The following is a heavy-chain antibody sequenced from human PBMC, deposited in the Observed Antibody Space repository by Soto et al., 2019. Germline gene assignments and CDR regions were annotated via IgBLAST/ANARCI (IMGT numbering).Heavy chain of an antibody. CDR1: GFTFSSYS. CDR2: ISSSSSYI. D-gene: IGHD4-17*01. CDR3: ARVVDYGAPASDY. Sequence: EVQLVESGGGLVKPGGSLRLSCAASGFTFSSYSMNWVRQAPGKGLEWVSSISSSSSYIYYADSVKGRFTISRDNAKNSLHLQMNSLRAEDTAVYYCARVVDYGAPASDYWGQGTLVTVSS. V-gene: IGHV3-21*01. J-gene: IGHJ4*02.